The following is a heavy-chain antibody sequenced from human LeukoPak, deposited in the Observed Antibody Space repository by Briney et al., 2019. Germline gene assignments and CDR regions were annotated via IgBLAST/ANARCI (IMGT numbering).Heavy chain of an antibody. J-gene: IGHJ4*02. CDR2: ISSSGSTI. CDR3: ARDWFHAIDC. CDR1: GFTFSSYE. V-gene: IGHV3-48*03. D-gene: IGHD2/OR15-2a*01. Sequence: GGSLRLSCAASGFTFSSYEMNWVRQAPGKGLEWVSYISSSGSTIYYADSVKGRFTISRDNAKNTLYLQMNSLRAEDTAVYYCARDWFHAIDCWGQGTLVTVSS.